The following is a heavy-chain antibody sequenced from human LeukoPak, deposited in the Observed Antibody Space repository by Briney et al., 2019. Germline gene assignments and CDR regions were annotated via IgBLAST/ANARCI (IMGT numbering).Heavy chain of an antibody. CDR2: INHSGST. V-gene: IGHV4-34*01. CDR1: GGSFSGYY. Sequence: PSETLSLTCAVYGGSFSGYYLSWIRQPPGKGLEWMGEINHSGSTNYNPSLKSRVNISVDTSKNQFSLKLSSVTAADTGVYYCARSTIFGVAHLGFDPWGQGTLVTVSS. J-gene: IGHJ5*02. CDR3: ARSTIFGVAHLGFDP. D-gene: IGHD3-3*01.